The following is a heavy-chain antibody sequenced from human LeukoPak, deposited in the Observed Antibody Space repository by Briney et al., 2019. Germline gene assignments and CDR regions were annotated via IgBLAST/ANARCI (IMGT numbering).Heavy chain of an antibody. D-gene: IGHD2-15*01. V-gene: IGHV1-8*01. J-gene: IGHJ6*02. CDR3: ARRPVGYTALDV. CDR1: GYTFTSDD. Sequence: ASVKVFCKASGYTFTSDDINWVRQATGQGLEWMGWMNPNSGNTGYAQKFQGRVAMTRNTSISTAYMELSNLRSEDTAVYYCARRPVGYTALDVWGQGTTVTVTS. CDR2: MNPNSGNT.